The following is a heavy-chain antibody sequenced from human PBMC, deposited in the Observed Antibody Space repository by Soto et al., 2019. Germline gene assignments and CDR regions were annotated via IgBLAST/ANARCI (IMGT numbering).Heavy chain of an antibody. D-gene: IGHD4-17*01. Sequence: PGGSLRLSCAASGFTFSSYSMNWVRQAPGKGLEWVSSISSSSSYTYYADSVKGRFTISRDNAKNSLYLQMNSPRAEDTAVYYCAKHGVPYYFDSWGQGTLVTVSS. J-gene: IGHJ4*02. CDR2: ISSSSSYT. V-gene: IGHV3-21*01. CDR1: GFTFSSYS. CDR3: AKHGVPYYFDS.